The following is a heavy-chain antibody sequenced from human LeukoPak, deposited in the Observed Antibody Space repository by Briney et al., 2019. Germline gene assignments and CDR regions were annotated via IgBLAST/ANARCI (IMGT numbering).Heavy chain of an antibody. Sequence: ASGKVSCKASGGTFSSYAISWVRQAPGQGLEWMGGIIPIFGTANYAQKFQGRVTITADKSTSTAYMELSSLRSEDTAVYYCARSRSVYYDSSGYRPFDYWGQGTLVTVSS. CDR2: IIPIFGTA. CDR1: GGTFSSYA. CDR3: ARSRSVYYDSSGYRPFDY. V-gene: IGHV1-69*06. D-gene: IGHD3-22*01. J-gene: IGHJ4*02.